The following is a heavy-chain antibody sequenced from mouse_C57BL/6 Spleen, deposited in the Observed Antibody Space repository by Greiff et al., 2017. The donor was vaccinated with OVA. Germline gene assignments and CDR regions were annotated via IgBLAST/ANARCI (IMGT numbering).Heavy chain of an antibody. J-gene: IGHJ3*01. CDR1: GFNIKDYY. D-gene: IGHD1-1*01. V-gene: IGHV14-1*01. CDR3: TTTYGSSPFAY. Sequence: VQLQQSGAELVRPGASVKLSCTVSGFNIKDYYMHWVKQRPEQGLEWIGRIDPEDGDTEYAPKFQGKATMTADTSSNTAYLQLSSLTSEDTAVYYCTTTYGSSPFAYWGQGTLVTVSA. CDR2: IDPEDGDT.